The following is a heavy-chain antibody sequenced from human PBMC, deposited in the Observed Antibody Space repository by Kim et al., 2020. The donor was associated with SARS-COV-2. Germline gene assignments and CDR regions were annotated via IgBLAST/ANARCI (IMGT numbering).Heavy chain of an antibody. CDR3: ARMGYSSSWSAFDI. J-gene: IGHJ3*02. CDR1: GFTVSSNY. D-gene: IGHD6-13*01. Sequence: GGSLRLSCAASGFTVSSNYMSWVRQAPGKGLEWVSVIYSGGSTYYADSVKGRFTISRDNSKNTLYLQMNSLRAEDTAVYYCARMGYSSSWSAFDIWGQGTMVTVSS. CDR2: IYSGGST. V-gene: IGHV3-66*01.